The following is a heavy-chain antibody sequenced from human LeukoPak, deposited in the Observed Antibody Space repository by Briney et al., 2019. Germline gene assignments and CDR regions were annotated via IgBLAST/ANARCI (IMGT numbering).Heavy chain of an antibody. CDR1: GGSISSYY. Sequence: PSETLSLTCTVSGGSISSYYWTWIRQPPGKGLEWIGYIYYSGSTNYNPSLKSRVTISVDTSKNQFSLKLTSVTAADTAVYYCARDLRANYYDNSSYYSEYYFDYWGQGTLVTVSS. V-gene: IGHV4-59*01. D-gene: IGHD3-22*01. CDR3: ARDLRANYYDNSSYYSEYYFDY. CDR2: IYYSGST. J-gene: IGHJ4*02.